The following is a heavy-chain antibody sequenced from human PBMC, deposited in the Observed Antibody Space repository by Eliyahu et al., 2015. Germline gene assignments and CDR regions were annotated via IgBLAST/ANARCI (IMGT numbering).Heavy chain of an antibody. CDR3: AKTPGGGWWGIRPXDY. Sequence: EVQLLXSGGGLVQPGGSLRLSCAASGFTFNNYALTXVRXAPGKGLEWVSAISGSGDXXYYADSXKGRFTASRDNSKNTLYLQMYSLRADDTAVYYCAKTPGGGWWGIRPXDYWGQGTLVTVSS. V-gene: IGHV3-23*01. CDR1: GFTFNNYA. D-gene: IGHD2-8*02. CDR2: ISGSGDXX. J-gene: IGHJ4*02.